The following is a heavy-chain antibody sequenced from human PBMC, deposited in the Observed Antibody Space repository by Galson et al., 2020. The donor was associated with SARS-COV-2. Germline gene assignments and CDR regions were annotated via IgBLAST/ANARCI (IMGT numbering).Heavy chain of an antibody. V-gene: IGHV3-21*01. J-gene: IGHJ6*02. CDR2: MCSSSSYR. CDR3: ATAYYYDHSGPYGMDV. D-gene: IGHD3-22*01. CDR1: GFTFSSYS. Sequence: GGSLRLSCAASGFTFSSYSMNWVRQAPGKGLEWVSFMCSSSSYRYYADSVKGRFTISRDNAKNSLYLQMHSLGAAATAVYYCATAYYYDHSGPYGMDVWGQGTTVTVSS.